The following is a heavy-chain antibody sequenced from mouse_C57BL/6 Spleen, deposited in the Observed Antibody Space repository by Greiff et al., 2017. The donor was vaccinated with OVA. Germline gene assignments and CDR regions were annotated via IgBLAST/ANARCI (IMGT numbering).Heavy chain of an antibody. D-gene: IGHD2-3*01. CDR2: IDPNSGGT. Sequence: QVQLQQSGAELVKPGASVKLSCKASGYTFTSYWMHWVKQRPGRGLEWIGRIDPNSGGTKYNEKFKSKATLTVDKPSSTAYMQLSSLTSEDSAVYYCARREDDGYYGAYFDYWGQGTTLTVSS. CDR3: ARREDDGYYGAYFDY. J-gene: IGHJ2*01. V-gene: IGHV1-72*01. CDR1: GYTFTSYW.